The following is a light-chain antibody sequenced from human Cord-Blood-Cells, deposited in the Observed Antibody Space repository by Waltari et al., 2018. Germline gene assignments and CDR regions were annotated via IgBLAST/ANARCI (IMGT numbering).Light chain of an antibody. Sequence: IVLTQSPGTLSLSPGERATLSCRARQSVSSSYLAWYQQKPGQAPRRLIYGASSRATGIPDRFSGSGSGTDFTLTISRLEPEDFAVYYCQQYGSSPRSFGQGTKLEIK. J-gene: IGKJ2*03. CDR1: QSVSSSY. V-gene: IGKV3-20*01. CDR2: GAS. CDR3: QQYGSSPRS.